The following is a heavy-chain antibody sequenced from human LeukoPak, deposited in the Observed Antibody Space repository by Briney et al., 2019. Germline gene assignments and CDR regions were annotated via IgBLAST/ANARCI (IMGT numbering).Heavy chain of an antibody. CDR2: IKQDGSEK. J-gene: IGHJ4*02. CDR1: GFTFSSYW. CDR3: ARVARFYSASGSYSDFDY. V-gene: IGHV3-7*05. Sequence: GGSLRLSCAASGFTFSSYWMSWVRQAPGKGLEWVANIKQDGSEKYYVDSVKGRFTISRDNAKNSLYLQMNSLRAEDTAVYYCARVARFYSASGSYSDFDYWGQGTLVTVSS. D-gene: IGHD3-10*01.